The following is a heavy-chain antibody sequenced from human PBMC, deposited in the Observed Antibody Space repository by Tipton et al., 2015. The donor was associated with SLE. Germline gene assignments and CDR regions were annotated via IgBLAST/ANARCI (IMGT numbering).Heavy chain of an antibody. D-gene: IGHD2-2*01. CDR1: GFTQSDYF. CDR3: ARAPAGHQGVFDY. CDR2: ISDFGNHV. J-gene: IGHJ4*02. Sequence: SLRLSCAASGFTQSDYFMSWIRQAPGKGLEWISFISDFGNHVKYADFAQGRFTISRDTSKNMLYLQMNSLRGEDAAVYYCARAPAGHQGVFDYCGQGTLVTVSS. V-gene: IGHV3-11*06.